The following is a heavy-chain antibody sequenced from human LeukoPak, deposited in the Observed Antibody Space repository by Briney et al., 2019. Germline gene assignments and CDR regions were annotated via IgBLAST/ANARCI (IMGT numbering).Heavy chain of an antibody. V-gene: IGHV4-39*01. Sequence: SSGTLSLTCTVSGGSISDNKYFWGCIRQPPGEGLEWIGNIFYSGSTYYRPSLKSRVSMSVDTSKNQFSLKLSSVTAADTAVYYCARSFQGEYFDYWGQGALVTVSS. CDR1: GGSISDNKYF. D-gene: IGHD3-10*01. CDR2: IFYSGST. CDR3: ARSFQGEYFDY. J-gene: IGHJ4*02.